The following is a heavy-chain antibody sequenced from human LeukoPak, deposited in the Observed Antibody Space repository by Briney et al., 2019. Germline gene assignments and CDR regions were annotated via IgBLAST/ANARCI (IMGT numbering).Heavy chain of an antibody. Sequence: GGSLRLSCAASGFTFSNYSMKWVRQAPGKGPQQVPFISSSSSYIYYADSVKGRFTNSRDNAENSLYLQMNSLRVEDTAVYYCARVNYDSSGYYLYYFDYWGQGTLVTVSS. CDR1: GFTFSNYS. D-gene: IGHD3-22*01. J-gene: IGHJ4*02. CDR3: ARVNYDSSGYYLYYFDY. V-gene: IGHV3-21*01. CDR2: ISSSSSYI.